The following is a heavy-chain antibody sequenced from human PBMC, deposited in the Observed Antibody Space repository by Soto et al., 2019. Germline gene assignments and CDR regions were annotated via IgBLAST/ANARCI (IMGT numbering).Heavy chain of an antibody. CDR2: IFHTGST. Sequence: QLQLQESGPGLVKPSETLSLTCNVSGGAIDRSSYYWGWIRQPPGKGLEWIGSIFHTGSTYYNPTLKSRLTISVAASKNKFSLRLSSVPAADTAVYFCARLNDYVEFFQHWGQGTLVTVSS. CDR1: GGAIDRSSYY. CDR3: ARLNDYVEFFQH. V-gene: IGHV4-39*01. D-gene: IGHD4-17*01. J-gene: IGHJ1*01.